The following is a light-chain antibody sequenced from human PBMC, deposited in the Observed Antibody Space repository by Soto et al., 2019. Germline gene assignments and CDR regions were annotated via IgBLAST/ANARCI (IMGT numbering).Light chain of an antibody. J-gene: IGKJ2*01. CDR3: QEYNSHSRYT. Sequence: DIQMTQSPSTLSASVGDRVTITCRASQSISSWLAWYQQKPGKAPKLLIYTASSLESGIPSTCRGSGSGTEFTLNFSSLQPDYFATYYCQEYNSHSRYTFGQGTKLEIK. CDR2: TAS. V-gene: IGKV1-5*03. CDR1: QSISSW.